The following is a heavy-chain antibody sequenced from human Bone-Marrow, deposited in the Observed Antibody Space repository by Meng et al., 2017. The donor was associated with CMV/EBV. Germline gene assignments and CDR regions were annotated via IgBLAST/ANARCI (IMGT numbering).Heavy chain of an antibody. CDR1: GYTFTGYF. J-gene: IGHJ4*02. Sequence: ASVKVSCKASGYTFTGYFMYWVRQAPGQGLEWMGWINPNSGGTNYAQKFQGRVTMTMDTSISTAYIELSRLTSDDTAVYYCARTIFGASPSVDYWGQGTQVTGSS. V-gene: IGHV1-2*02. CDR3: ARTIFGASPSVDY. D-gene: IGHD3-3*01. CDR2: INPNSGGT.